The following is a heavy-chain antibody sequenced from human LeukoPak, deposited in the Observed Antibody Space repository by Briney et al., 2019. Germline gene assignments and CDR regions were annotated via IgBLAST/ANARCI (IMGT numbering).Heavy chain of an antibody. Sequence: TGGSLRLSCAASGFTFSSYWMHWVRQAPGKGLVWVSRINSDGSSTSYADSVKGRFTISRDNAKNTLYLQMNSLRAEDTAVFYCARGGSGSSSYFDYWGQGTLVTVSS. CDR3: ARGGSGSSSYFDY. J-gene: IGHJ4*02. D-gene: IGHD3-10*01. CDR1: GFTFSSYW. V-gene: IGHV3-74*01. CDR2: INSDGSST.